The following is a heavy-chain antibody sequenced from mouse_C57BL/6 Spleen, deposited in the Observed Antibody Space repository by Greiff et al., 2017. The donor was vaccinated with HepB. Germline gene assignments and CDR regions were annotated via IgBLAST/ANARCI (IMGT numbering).Heavy chain of an antibody. CDR3: ARPDYGSFDY. V-gene: IGHV5-6*01. CDR1: GFTFSSYG. CDR2: ISSGGSYT. Sequence: EVQGVESGGDLVKPGGSLKLSCAASGFTFSSYGMSWVRQTPDKRLEWVATISSGGSYTYYPDSVKGRFTISRDNAKNTLYLQMSSLKSEDTAMYYCARPDYGSFDYWGQGTTLTVSS. J-gene: IGHJ2*01. D-gene: IGHD2-2*01.